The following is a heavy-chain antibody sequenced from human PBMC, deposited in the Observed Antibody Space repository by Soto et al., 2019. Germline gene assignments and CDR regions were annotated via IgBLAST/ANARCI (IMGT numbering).Heavy chain of an antibody. V-gene: IGHV3-49*03. D-gene: IGHD3-9*01. Sequence: PGGSLRLSCTASGFTFGDYTMSWFRQAPGKGQEWVGFIRSKDYGGTTEYAASVKGRFTISRDDSKSIAYLQMNSLKTEDTAVYYCTRSDDILSGHPPYGMDVWGQGTTVTVSS. CDR1: GFTFGDYT. J-gene: IGHJ6*02. CDR3: TRSDDILSGHPPYGMDV. CDR2: IRSKDYGGTT.